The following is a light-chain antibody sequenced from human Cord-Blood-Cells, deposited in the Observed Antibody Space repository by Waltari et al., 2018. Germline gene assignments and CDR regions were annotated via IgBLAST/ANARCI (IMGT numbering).Light chain of an antibody. CDR2: AAS. Sequence: DIQMTQSPSSLYASVGDRVTITCRASQSISSYLNWYQQKQGKAPKLLIYAASSLQSGVPSRFSGSGSGTDFTLTISSLQPEDFATYYCQQSYSTPYTFGQGTKLEIK. J-gene: IGKJ2*01. V-gene: IGKV1-39*01. CDR3: QQSYSTPYT. CDR1: QSISSY.